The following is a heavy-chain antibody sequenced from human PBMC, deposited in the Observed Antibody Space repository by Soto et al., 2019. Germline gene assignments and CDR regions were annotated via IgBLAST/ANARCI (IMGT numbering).Heavy chain of an antibody. CDR2: IWDDGSNK. CDR1: GFTFSSYG. J-gene: IGHJ4*02. D-gene: IGHD4-4*01. Sequence: QVQLVESGGGVVQPGRSLRLSCAASGFTFSSYGMHWVRQAPGKGLEWVAVIWDDGSNKYYADSVKGRFTISRDNSKNTLYLQMNSPRAEDTAVYYCARDGDSNYDYWGQGTLVTVSS. V-gene: IGHV3-33*01. CDR3: ARDGDSNYDY.